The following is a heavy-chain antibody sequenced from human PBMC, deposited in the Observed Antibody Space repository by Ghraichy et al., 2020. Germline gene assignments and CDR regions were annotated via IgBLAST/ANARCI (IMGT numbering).Heavy chain of an antibody. Sequence: LSLTCAASGFTFSDHYMEWVRQAPGKGLEWVGRSRDKAKSYTTEYAASVKGRFTISRDDSKNSLYLQMNSLKTEDTAVYYCARGEDTTKPNHYAMDVWGQGTTVTVSS. CDR3: ARGEDTTKPNHYAMDV. CDR2: SRDKAKSYTT. V-gene: IGHV3-72*01. J-gene: IGHJ6*02. CDR1: GFTFSDHY. D-gene: IGHD5-18*01.